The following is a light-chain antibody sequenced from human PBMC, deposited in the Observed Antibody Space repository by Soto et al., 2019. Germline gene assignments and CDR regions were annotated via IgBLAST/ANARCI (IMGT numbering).Light chain of an antibody. CDR1: QSVSSN. CDR2: AAS. J-gene: IGKJ2*01. Sequence: EIVMTQSPATLSVSLGERATLSCRASQSVSSNLAWYQQKPGQAPRLLIYAASTRATGIPARCSGSGSGTEATLTISSRQSEDVAVYYCQQDKNWPPYTVGQGTKLQIK. V-gene: IGKV3-15*01. CDR3: QQDKNWPPYT.